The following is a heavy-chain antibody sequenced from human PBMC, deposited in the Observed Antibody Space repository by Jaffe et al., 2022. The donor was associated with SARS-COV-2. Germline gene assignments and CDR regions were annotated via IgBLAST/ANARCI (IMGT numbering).Heavy chain of an antibody. CDR2: INHSGST. Sequence: QVQVQQWGAGMLKPSETLSLTCAVYGGSFSGYYWIWVRQSPGKGLEWIGEINHSGSTIYNPSLRGRATVSIDTSRKQLSLKMTSMTAADTAVYYCASSRRFGAYQWDYYLDVWGRGTTVTVSS. CDR1: GGSFSGYY. D-gene: IGHD1-26*01. J-gene: IGHJ6*03. CDR3: ASSRRFGAYQWDYYLDV. V-gene: IGHV4-34*01.